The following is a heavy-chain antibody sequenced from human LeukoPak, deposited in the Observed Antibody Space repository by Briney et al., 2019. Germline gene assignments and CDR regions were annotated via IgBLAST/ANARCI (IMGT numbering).Heavy chain of an antibody. CDR2: IYTSGST. CDR3: ARLYDSSGSESKYYYYYYMDV. V-gene: IGHV4-4*07. Sequence: PSETLSLTCTVSGGSISSYYWSWIRQPAGKGLEWIGRIYTSGSTNYNPSLKSRVTMSVDTSKNQFSLKLSSVTAADTAVYYCARLYDSSGSESKYYYYYYMDVWGKGTTVTVSS. J-gene: IGHJ6*03. CDR1: GGSISSYY. D-gene: IGHD3-22*01.